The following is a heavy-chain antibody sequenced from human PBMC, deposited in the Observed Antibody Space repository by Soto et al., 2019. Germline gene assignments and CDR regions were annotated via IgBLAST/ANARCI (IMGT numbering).Heavy chain of an antibody. CDR1: GLSLSTSGMC. CDR3: AHRQGLAGTNYYDSSH. J-gene: IGHJ4*02. Sequence: SGPTVVNHTQTLTLPCPFSGLSLSTSGMCVSWIRHPPGKALEWLALIDWDDDKRYSPSLKGRLTINKDTSKNQVVITMTNMDPVDTATYYCAHRQGLAGTNYYDSSHWGQGTLVTVSS. V-gene: IGHV2-5*08. D-gene: IGHD3-22*01. CDR2: IDWDDDK.